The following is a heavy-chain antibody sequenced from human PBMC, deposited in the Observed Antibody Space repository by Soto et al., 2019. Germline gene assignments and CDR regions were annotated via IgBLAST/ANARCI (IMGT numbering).Heavy chain of an antibody. J-gene: IGHJ6*02. D-gene: IGHD2-15*01. V-gene: IGHV1-2*04. CDR2: INPNSGGT. CDR3: ARTALVAANDYYYGMDV. CDR1: GYTFTGYY. Sequence: GASVKVSCKASGYTFTGYYMHWVRQAPGQGLEWMGWINPNSGGTNYAQKFQGWVTMTRDTSISTAYMELSRLRSDDTDVYYCARTALVAANDYYYGMDVWGQGTTVTVSS.